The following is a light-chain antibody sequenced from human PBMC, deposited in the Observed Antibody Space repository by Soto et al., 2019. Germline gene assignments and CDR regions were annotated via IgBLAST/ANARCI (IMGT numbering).Light chain of an antibody. J-gene: IGKJ1*01. CDR2: GTS. CDR3: HQYNTSPWT. CDR1: QRVSSNY. V-gene: IGKV3-20*01. Sequence: PGERATLSCRASQRVSSNYLAWYQQKPGQAPRLLIYGTSSRATGVPDRFSGSGSGTDFTLTISRLEPEDFAVYYCHQYNTSPWTFGQGTKVEIK.